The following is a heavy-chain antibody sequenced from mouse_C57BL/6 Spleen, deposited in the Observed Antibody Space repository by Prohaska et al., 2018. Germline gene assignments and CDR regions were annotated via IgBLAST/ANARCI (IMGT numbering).Heavy chain of an antibody. CDR3: ARPTVVAGGYYFDY. CDR1: GYTFTSYW. CDR2: IHPNSGST. D-gene: IGHD1-1*01. V-gene: IGHV1-64*01. J-gene: IGHJ2*01. Sequence: QVQLQQPGAELVKPGASVKLSCKASGYTFTSYWMHWVKQRPGQALEWIGMIHPNSGSTNDNEKFKSKATLTVDKSSSTAYMQLSSLTSEDSAVYYCARPTVVAGGYYFDYWGQGTTLTVSS.